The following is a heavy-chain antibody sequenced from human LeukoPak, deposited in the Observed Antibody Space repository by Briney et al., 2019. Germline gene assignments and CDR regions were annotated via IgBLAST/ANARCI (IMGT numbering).Heavy chain of an antibody. CDR2: IIPILGIA. CDR1: GGTFPSSA. Sequence: GPSVTPSGQGSGGTFPSSAITWVRQAPGPGPVLMGRIIPILGIANYAQKFQGRVTITADKSTSTAYMELSSLRSEDTAVYYCARLETTWYYSDYWGQGTLVTVSS. V-gene: IGHV1-69*04. CDR3: ARLETTWYYSDY. J-gene: IGHJ4*02. D-gene: IGHD4-17*01.